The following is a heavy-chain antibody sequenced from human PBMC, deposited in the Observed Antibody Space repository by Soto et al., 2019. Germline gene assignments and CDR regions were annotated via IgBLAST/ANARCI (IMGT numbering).Heavy chain of an antibody. Sequence: EVQLVESGGGLVKPGVSLRLSCAASGSTFSHAWMSWVRQVPGKGLEWVARVKSKAAGGTTDYAAPVKGRFTISRDDSKNTLYLQMNSLKTDDTAVYYCTTLGFDPWGQGTLVTVSS. V-gene: IGHV3-15*01. CDR2: VKSKAAGGTT. CDR1: GSTFSHAW. J-gene: IGHJ5*02. CDR3: TTLGFDP.